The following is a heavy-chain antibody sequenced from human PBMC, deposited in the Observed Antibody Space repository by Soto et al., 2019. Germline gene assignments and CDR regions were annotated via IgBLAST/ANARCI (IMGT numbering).Heavy chain of an antibody. CDR2: IYWNDDK. V-gene: IGHV2-5*01. D-gene: IGHD2-2*01. J-gene: IGHJ5*02. CDR1: GFSLTTSGVG. Sequence: SGPTLVNPTQTLTLTCTFSGFSLTTSGVGVGWIRQPPGKALEWLALIYWNDDKRYSPSLRGRLTITKDTSKNQVVLAMTNMDPVDTATYYCAHHTITPATNWFDPWGLGTLVTVA. CDR3: AHHTITPATNWFDP.